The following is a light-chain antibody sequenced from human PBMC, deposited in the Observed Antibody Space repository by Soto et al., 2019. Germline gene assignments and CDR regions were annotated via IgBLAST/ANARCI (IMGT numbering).Light chain of an antibody. Sequence: LTQPHSVSESPGRTVTFSCTRSSGSIASSYVQWYQQRPGSAPRIVIYEDNRRPSGVPDRFSGSIDSSSNSASLTISGLTSEDEADYYCQSYDTDNRVFGGGTKLTVL. CDR3: QSYDTDNRV. CDR1: SGSIASSY. J-gene: IGLJ2*01. V-gene: IGLV6-57*04. CDR2: EDN.